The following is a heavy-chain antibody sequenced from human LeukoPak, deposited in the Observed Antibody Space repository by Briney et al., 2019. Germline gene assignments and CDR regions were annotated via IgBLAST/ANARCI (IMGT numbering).Heavy chain of an antibody. Sequence: GGSLRLSCAASGFTFSSYAMSWVRQAPGKGLEWVSAISGSGGSTYYADSVKGRFTISRDNSKNTLYLQMNSLGAEDTAVYYCAKDGYGSGSYYWFDPWGQGTLVTVSS. CDR1: GFTFSSYA. V-gene: IGHV3-23*01. D-gene: IGHD3-10*01. CDR3: AKDGYGSGSYYWFDP. J-gene: IGHJ5*02. CDR2: ISGSGGST.